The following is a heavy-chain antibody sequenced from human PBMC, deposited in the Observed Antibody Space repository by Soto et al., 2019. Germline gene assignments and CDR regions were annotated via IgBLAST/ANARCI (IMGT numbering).Heavy chain of an antibody. D-gene: IGHD3-9*01. Sequence: ASVKVSCKASGYTFTSYGISWVRQAPGQGLEWMGWISAYNGNTNYAQKFQERVTITRDMSTSTAYMELSSLRSEDTAVYYCARDIKYYDILTGPDYYYGMDVWGQGTTVTVSS. J-gene: IGHJ6*02. CDR2: ISAYNGNT. CDR1: GYTFTSYG. CDR3: ARDIKYYDILTGPDYYYGMDV. V-gene: IGHV1-18*01.